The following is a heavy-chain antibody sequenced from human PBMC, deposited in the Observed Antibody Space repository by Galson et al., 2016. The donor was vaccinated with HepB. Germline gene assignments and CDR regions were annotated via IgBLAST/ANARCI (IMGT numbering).Heavy chain of an antibody. CDR3: ARYAEALDGTLHFYHYGMDV. D-gene: IGHD5-24*01. Sequence: SVKVSCTASGGTFSSYAFSWVRQAPGQGLEWLARSIPILGMANYAQKFQGRITITADNSTSTPYMDLSSLRSEDTAVYYCARYAEALDGTLHFYHYGMDVWGQGTTVTVSS. CDR1: GGTFSSYA. CDR2: SIPILGMA. V-gene: IGHV1-69*04. J-gene: IGHJ6*02.